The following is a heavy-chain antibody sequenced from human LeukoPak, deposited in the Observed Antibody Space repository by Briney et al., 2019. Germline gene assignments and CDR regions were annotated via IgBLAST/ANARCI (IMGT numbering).Heavy chain of an antibody. V-gene: IGHV3-15*01. J-gene: IGHJ4*02. D-gene: IGHD1-26*01. CDR3: TTVPNPHVSGSYYFDY. CDR1: GFTFSNAW. CDR2: IKSKTDGGTT. Sequence: KPGGSLRLSCAASGFTFSNAWMSWVRQAPGKGLEWVDRIKSKTDGGTTDYAAPVKGRFTISRDDSKNTLYLQMNSLKTEDTAVYYCTTVPNPHVSGSYYFDYWGQGTLVTVSS.